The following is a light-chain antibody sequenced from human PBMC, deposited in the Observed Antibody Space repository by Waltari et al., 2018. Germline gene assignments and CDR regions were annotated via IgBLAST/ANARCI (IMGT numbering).Light chain of an antibody. CDR1: SSDVGSSTL. J-gene: IGLJ1*01. Sequence: QSALTRPASVSGSPGQSITIACTGTSSDVGSSTLLSWYQQTPGKAPKAIIYEVTKRPSGISNRFSGSKSGNTASLTISGLQAEDEADYYCCSYETSVTYVFGTGTKVTVL. V-gene: IGLV2-23*02. CDR2: EVT. CDR3: CSYETSVTYV.